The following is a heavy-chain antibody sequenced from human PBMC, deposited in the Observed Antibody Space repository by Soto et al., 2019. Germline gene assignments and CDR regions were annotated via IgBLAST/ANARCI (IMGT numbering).Heavy chain of an antibody. Sequence: EVQLLESGGGLVQPGGSLRLSCAASGFTFSSYAMSWVRQTPGNGLEWVSTLSGSGGTTYDADSVKGQFTISRDNSKSTLYLQMHSLRAEDTAVYYCAKAQGTYGPNWIDFWGQGNLVTVSS. CDR1: GFTFSSYA. V-gene: IGHV3-23*01. CDR3: AKAQGTYGPNWIDF. J-gene: IGHJ5*01. CDR2: LSGSGGTT. D-gene: IGHD3-10*01.